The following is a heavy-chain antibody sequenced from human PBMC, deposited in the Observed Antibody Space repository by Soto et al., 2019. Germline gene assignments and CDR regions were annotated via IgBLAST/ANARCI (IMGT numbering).Heavy chain of an antibody. J-gene: IGHJ6*03. CDR1: GGSFSGYY. Sequence: LETLSLTCAVYGGSFSGYYWSWIRQPPGKRLEWIGEINHSGSTNYNPSLKSRVTISVDTSKNQFSLKLSSVTAADTAVYYCARVEQQLVLLYYYYYMDVWGKGTTVTVSS. CDR2: INHSGST. D-gene: IGHD6-13*01. CDR3: ARVEQQLVLLYYYYYMDV. V-gene: IGHV4-34*01.